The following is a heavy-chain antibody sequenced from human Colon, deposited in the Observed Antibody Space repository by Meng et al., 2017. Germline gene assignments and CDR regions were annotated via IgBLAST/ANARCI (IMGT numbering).Heavy chain of an antibody. J-gene: IGHJ5*02. CDR2: VYNSGNNA. Sequence: AEVPAAGLVLVKPSESLSLTCSVSGGYIINYYWSWIAQPPGRGLECIGHVYNSGNNAKYNSSLESRVTMSVDTSKNQFSLKLSSVTAADTAVYYCARGYMYFDFDPWGRGTLVTVSS. D-gene: IGHD2-8*01. CDR1: GGYIINYY. V-gene: IGHV4-59*01. CDR3: ARGYMYFDFDP.